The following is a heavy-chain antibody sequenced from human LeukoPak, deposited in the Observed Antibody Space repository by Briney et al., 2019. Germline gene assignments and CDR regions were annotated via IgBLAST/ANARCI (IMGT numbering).Heavy chain of an antibody. CDR1: GFTFSSYA. CDR3: AKGHTDSSGYYYFDS. V-gene: IGHV3-64*01. CDR2: ISSNGGST. J-gene: IGHJ4*02. D-gene: IGHD3-22*01. Sequence: GGSLRLSCAASGFTFSSYAMHWVRQAPGKGLEYVSAISSNGGSTYYANSVKGRFTISRDNSKNTLYLQMGSLRAEDMAVYYCAKGHTDSSGYYYFDSWGQGTLVTVSS.